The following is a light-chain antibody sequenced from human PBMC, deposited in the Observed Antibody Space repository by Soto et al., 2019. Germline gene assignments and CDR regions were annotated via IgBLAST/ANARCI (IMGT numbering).Light chain of an antibody. Sequence: DIQMTQSPSTLSASVGDRVTITCRASQSISNWLAWYQQKPGKAPKLLIYDASSLESGFPSRFSGSGSGTEFTLTISSLQPNDFANYYCQQYNSYSPWMFGQGTKVEIK. V-gene: IGKV1-5*01. CDR3: QQYNSYSPWM. CDR2: DAS. CDR1: QSISNW. J-gene: IGKJ1*01.